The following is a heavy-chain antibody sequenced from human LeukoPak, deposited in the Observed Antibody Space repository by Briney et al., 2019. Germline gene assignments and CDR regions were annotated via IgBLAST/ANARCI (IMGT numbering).Heavy chain of an antibody. CDR3: ARHSLWFGFDP. J-gene: IGHJ5*02. D-gene: IGHD3-10*01. CDR2: IYYSGST. CDR1: GGSTSGYY. Sequence: SETLSLTCTVSGGSTSGYYWSWIRQPPGKGLEWIGYIYYSGSTNYNPSLKSRVTISVDTSKNQFSLKLSSVTAADTAVYYCARHSLWFGFDPWGQGTLVTVSS. V-gene: IGHV4-59*01.